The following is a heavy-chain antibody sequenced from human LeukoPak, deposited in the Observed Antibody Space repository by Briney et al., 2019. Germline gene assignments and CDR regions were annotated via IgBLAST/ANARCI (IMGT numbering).Heavy chain of an antibody. CDR2: MYYSWTT. CDR3: ARPYYYDSRIDP. CDR1: GGSISSGDYY. D-gene: IGHD3-22*01. J-gene: IGHJ5*02. Sequence: SETLSLTCTVSGGSISSGDYYWGWIRQPRGKGLEWIVYMYYSWTTYYNPSLKSRVVISVDTSKNQFSLKLSSVTAADTAVYYCARPYYYDSRIDPWGQGILVTVSS. V-gene: IGHV4-30-4*01.